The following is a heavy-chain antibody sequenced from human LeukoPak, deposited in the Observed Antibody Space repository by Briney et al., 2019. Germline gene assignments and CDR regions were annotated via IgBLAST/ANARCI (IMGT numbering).Heavy chain of an antibody. J-gene: IGHJ4*02. CDR2: LKSKTNGGTT. Sequence: GGTLRLSCAASGFTFSSYGMSWVRQDPGKGLEWVGLLKSKTNGGTTDYTSPVKGRFTISRDDSKNILYLQMNSLKIEDTAMYHCVIERAGAFENWGQGTLVTVSS. D-gene: IGHD6-19*01. V-gene: IGHV3-15*01. CDR1: GFTFSSYG. CDR3: VIERAGAFEN.